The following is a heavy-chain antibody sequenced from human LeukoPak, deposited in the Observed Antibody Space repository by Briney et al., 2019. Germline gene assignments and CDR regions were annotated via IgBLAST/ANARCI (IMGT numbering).Heavy chain of an antibody. V-gene: IGHV3-66*01. CDR3: VKKVGYCSTANCPLCY. CDR2: IYNVGTK. CDR1: GFTVSTNY. Sequence: PGGSLRLSCDASGFTVSTNYMAWVRQAPGEGLEWVSVIYNVGTKFYADSVKGRFTISRDNPDNTLHHQMISLEVEDTAVYYCVKKVGYCSTANCPLCYWVQGTRVTVSS. J-gene: IGHJ4*02. D-gene: IGHD2-2*01.